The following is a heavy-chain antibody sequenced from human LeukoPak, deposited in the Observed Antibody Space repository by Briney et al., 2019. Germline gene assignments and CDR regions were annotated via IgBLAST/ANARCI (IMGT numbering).Heavy chain of an antibody. Sequence: GGSLRLSCAASGFTFSSYWMHWVRQAPGQGLEWVAYISSTGNTVHYAGSVKGRFTISRDNAKNSLYLQMNRLRAEDTAVYYCTKETPQMDVWGKGTTVIVSS. V-gene: IGHV3-48*04. D-gene: IGHD2-15*01. CDR2: ISSTGNTV. CDR1: GFTFSSYW. CDR3: TKETPQMDV. J-gene: IGHJ6*04.